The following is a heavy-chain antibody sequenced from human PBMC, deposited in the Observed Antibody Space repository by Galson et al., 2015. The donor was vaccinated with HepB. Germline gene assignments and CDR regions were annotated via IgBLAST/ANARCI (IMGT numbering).Heavy chain of an antibody. CDR2: ISSSSSYI. CDR3: ARARGNDNYYYYYMDV. D-gene: IGHD5-12*01. V-gene: IGHV3-21*01. Sequence: SLRLSCAASGFTFSSYSMNWVRQAPGKGLEWVSSISSSSSYIYYADSVKGRFTISRDNAKNSLYLQMNSLRAEDTAVYYCARARGNDNYYYYYMDVWGKGTTVTVSS. CDR1: GFTFSSYS. J-gene: IGHJ6*03.